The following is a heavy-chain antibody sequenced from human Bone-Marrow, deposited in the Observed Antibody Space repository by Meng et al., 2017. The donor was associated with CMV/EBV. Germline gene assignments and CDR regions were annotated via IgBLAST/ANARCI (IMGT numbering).Heavy chain of an antibody. CDR1: GGTFSSYA. V-gene: IGHV1-69*05. J-gene: IGHJ6*02. CDR3: ARLKGMVRGIYGMDV. CDR2: IIPIFGTA. D-gene: IGHD3-10*01. Sequence: SVKVSCKASGGTFSSYAISWVRQAPGQGLEWMGGIIPIFGTANYAQKFQGRVTITTDESTSTAYMELSSLRPEDTAVYYCARLKGMVRGIYGMDVWGQGTTVTVSS.